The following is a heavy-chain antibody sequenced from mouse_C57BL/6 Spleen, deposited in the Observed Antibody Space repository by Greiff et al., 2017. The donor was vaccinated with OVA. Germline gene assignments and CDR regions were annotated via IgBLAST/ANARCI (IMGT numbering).Heavy chain of an antibody. D-gene: IGHD2-2*01. Sequence: VQLQQSGPELVKPGDSVKISCKASGYSFTGYFMNWVMQSHGKRLEWIGRINPYNGDTFYNQKFKGKATLTVDKSSSTAHMELRSLTSEDSAVYYCARTGGYDDYYAMDYWGQGTSVTVSS. J-gene: IGHJ4*01. CDR2: INPYNGDT. V-gene: IGHV1-20*01. CDR3: ARTGGYDDYYAMDY. CDR1: GYSFTGYF.